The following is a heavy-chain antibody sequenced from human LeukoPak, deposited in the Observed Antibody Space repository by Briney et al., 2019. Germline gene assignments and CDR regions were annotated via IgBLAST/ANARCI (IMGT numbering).Heavy chain of an antibody. Sequence: QPGGSLRLSCGASGFTFSSYAMSWVRQTPGRGLEWVAGVRPSGGRTIYADSAEGRFTISRDNSNDTVYLQLSSLRAEDSALYYCAKVRGVYCSSPACYYYDAWGQGTPVTVSS. V-gene: IGHV3-23*01. J-gene: IGHJ4*02. CDR2: VRPSGGRT. D-gene: IGHD2-2*01. CDR1: GFTFSSYA. CDR3: AKVRGVYCSSPACYYYDA.